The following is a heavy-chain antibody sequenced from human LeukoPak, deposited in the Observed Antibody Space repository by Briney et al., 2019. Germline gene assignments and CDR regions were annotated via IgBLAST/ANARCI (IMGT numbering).Heavy chain of an antibody. CDR2: LPPDGSYQ. CDR3: ARGLHDRSWYGAH. Sequence: GGSLRLSCAASGFTFSSYAMSWVRQASGKGLEWVALLPPDGSYQYYADSLKGRFTISRDNFKNALYLQMNSLRPEDTAVYYCARGLHDRSWYGAHWGQGTLLSVSS. V-gene: IGHV3-30*04. D-gene: IGHD6-13*01. CDR1: GFTFSSYA. J-gene: IGHJ4*02.